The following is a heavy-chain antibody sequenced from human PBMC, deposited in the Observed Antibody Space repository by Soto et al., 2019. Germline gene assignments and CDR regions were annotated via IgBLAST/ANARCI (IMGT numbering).Heavy chain of an antibody. V-gene: IGHV1-46*01. Sequence: ASVKVSCKASGYTFTSYYMNWVRQAPGQGLEWLGIINPSGGYTTYAQRFLGRVTMTSDTSTSTVHMELGSLTSEDTAVYYCAGRGPTPGKTILFYWGQGTLVTVSS. D-gene: IGHD6-13*01. CDR3: AGRGPTPGKTILFY. CDR1: GYTFTSYY. CDR2: INPSGGYT. J-gene: IGHJ4*02.